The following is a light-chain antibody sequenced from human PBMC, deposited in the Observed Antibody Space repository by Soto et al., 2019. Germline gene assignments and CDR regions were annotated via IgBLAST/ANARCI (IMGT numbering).Light chain of an antibody. V-gene: IGKV1-39*01. CDR3: RQSYTTTRT. CDR2: SAS. J-gene: IGKJ4*02. Sequence: DIQMTQSPSSLSASVGDRVTITCRASQYISTYLNWYRQKSGKAPEVLIYSASTLQSWVPSRFSGRGSGTDFTLTIIGLQSEDVATYYCRQSYTTTRTFGAWTKVDIK. CDR1: QYISTY.